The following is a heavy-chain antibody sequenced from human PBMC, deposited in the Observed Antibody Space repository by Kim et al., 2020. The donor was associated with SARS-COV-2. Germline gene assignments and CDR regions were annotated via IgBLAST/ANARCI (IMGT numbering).Heavy chain of an antibody. Sequence: SQTLSLSCAISGDSVSSSSGAWNWIRQSPSRGLEWLGRTYYRSKWYNDYAVSVKSRIIINPDASKNQFSLQLNSVTPEDTAVYYCARGFFIDVWGNGTTVTVSS. J-gene: IGHJ6*03. CDR3: ARGFFIDV. V-gene: IGHV6-1*01. CDR2: TYYRSKWYN. CDR1: GDSVSSSSGA. D-gene: IGHD3-3*01.